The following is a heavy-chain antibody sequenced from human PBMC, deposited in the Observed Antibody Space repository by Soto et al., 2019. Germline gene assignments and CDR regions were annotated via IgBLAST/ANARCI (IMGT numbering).Heavy chain of an antibody. V-gene: IGHV3-33*01. D-gene: IGHD1-26*01. Sequence: QVQLVQSGGGVVQPGGSLRLSCAASGFTFSSYGMHWVRQAPGKGLEWVVVIWYDSSNKYYADSVKGRVTISTDNSKNTPYLQMNSLRAEDTAVYYCARDRIVGATKIYYDMDVWGQGTTVTVSS. J-gene: IGHJ6*02. CDR1: GFTFSSYG. CDR3: ARDRIVGATKIYYDMDV. CDR2: IWYDSSNK.